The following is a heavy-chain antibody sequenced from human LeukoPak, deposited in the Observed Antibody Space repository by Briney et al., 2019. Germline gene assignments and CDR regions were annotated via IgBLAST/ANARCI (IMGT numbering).Heavy chain of an antibody. Sequence: HPGRSLRLSCAASGFTFSSYGMHWVRQAPGKGLEWVAVISYDGSNKYYADSVKGRFTISRDNSKNTLYLQMNSLRAEDTAVYYCARTTGHYFDYWGQGTLVTVSS. CDR2: ISYDGSNK. V-gene: IGHV3-30*19. CDR3: ARTTGHYFDY. CDR1: GFTFSSYG. D-gene: IGHD4-17*01. J-gene: IGHJ4*02.